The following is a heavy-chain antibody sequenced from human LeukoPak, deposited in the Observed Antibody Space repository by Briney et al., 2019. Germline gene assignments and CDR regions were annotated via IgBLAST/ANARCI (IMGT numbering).Heavy chain of an antibody. CDR3: ARGIDY. CDR2: ISYDGSNK. Sequence: PGRSLRLSCAASGFTFSSYAMHWVRQAPGKGLEWVAVISYDGSNKYYADSVRGRFTISRDTSKNMVFLQMNSLRVEDTAVYYCARGIDYWGRGTLVTVSS. CDR1: GFTFSSYA. V-gene: IGHV3-30*14. J-gene: IGHJ4*01.